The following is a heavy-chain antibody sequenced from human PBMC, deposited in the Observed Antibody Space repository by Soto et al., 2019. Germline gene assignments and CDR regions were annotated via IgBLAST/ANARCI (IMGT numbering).Heavy chain of an antibody. D-gene: IGHD6-19*01. V-gene: IGHV5-10-1*01. CDR2: IDPSDSST. J-gene: IGHJ4*02. CDR1: AYTFTDDW. Sequence: GESLKISCKGSAYTFTDDWITWVRHRPGKGLEWMGRIDPSDSSTNYSPSFQGHVTISTDKSISSAYLQWSSLQASDTAMYYCARQGFGSGWSYSDNWGQGTLVTVSS. CDR3: ARQGFGSGWSYSDN.